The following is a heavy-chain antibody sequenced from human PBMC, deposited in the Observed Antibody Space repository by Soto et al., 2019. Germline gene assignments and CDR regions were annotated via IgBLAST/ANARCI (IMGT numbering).Heavy chain of an antibody. CDR1: GAPFLNYR. CDR3: ARVSPNERGKDSGLGDFDY. V-gene: IGHV1-69*01. J-gene: IGHJ4*02. Sequence: QVQMVQSGPEVKKPGSSVTVSCKASGAPFLNYRVSWVRQAPGQGLEWIGVIIPFFGTSNDAPEFLGRITSTADDSTSTVSMELNSLRPEDTALYHGARVSPNERGKDSGLGDFDYWGQGTLVVVSS. D-gene: IGHD1-26*01. CDR2: IIPFFGTS.